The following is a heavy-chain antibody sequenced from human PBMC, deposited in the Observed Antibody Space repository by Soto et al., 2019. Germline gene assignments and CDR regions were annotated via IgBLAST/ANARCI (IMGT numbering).Heavy chain of an antibody. CDR3: ARESNAHFDS. CDR2: IYSGGST. J-gene: IGHJ4*02. CDR1: GFTVSSNY. Sequence: VGSLRRSCAASGFTVSSNYMSWVRQAPGKGLEWVSVIYSGGSTYYADSVKGRFTISRDNSKNTLYLQMNSLRAEDTAVYYCARESNAHFDSWGQGTMVPVSS. D-gene: IGHD7-27*01. V-gene: IGHV3-66*01.